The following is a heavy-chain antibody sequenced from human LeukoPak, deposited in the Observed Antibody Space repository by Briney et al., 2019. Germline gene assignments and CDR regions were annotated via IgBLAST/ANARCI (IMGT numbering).Heavy chain of an antibody. CDR2: IYYSGST. Sequence: SETLSLTCTVSGGSISSYYWSWIRQPPGKGLEWIGYIYYSGSTNYNPSLKSRVTISVDTSKNQFSLKLSSVTAADTAVYYCATLMVRGVKGGHYFDYWGQGTLVTVSS. CDR1: GGSISSYY. J-gene: IGHJ4*02. CDR3: ATLMVRGVKGGHYFDY. D-gene: IGHD3-10*01. V-gene: IGHV4-59*01.